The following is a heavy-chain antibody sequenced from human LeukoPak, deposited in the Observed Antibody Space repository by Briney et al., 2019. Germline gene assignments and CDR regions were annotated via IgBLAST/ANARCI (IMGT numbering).Heavy chain of an antibody. CDR3: ARGGLAAANDAFDI. CDR2: MTSGGDTI. V-gene: IGHV3-48*04. D-gene: IGHD6-13*01. J-gene: IGHJ3*02. Sequence: GGSLRLSCAASGFIFTHSGMNWVRQAPGKGLEWISYMTSGGDTIEYADSAKGRFTISRDNARNSLYLQMNSLRAEDTAVYYCARGGLAAANDAFDIWGQGTMVTVTS. CDR1: GFIFTHSG.